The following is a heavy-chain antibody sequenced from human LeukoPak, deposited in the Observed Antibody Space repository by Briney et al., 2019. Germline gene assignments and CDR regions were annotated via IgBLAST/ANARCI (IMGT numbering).Heavy chain of an antibody. Sequence: PGGSLRLSCAASGFTFSTYNMNWVRQAPGKGLEWVSSITSSSSYIYYADSVKGRFTISRDNAKNSLYLQMNSLRGEDTAVYSCARGQRRHIDMAPSFDYWGQGTLVTVSS. J-gene: IGHJ4*02. CDR3: ARGQRRHIDMAPSFDY. D-gene: IGHD5-24*01. CDR2: ITSSSSYI. CDR1: GFTFSTYN. V-gene: IGHV3-21*01.